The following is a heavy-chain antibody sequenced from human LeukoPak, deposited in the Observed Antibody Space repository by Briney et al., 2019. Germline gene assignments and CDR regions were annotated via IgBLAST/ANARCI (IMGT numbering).Heavy chain of an antibody. Sequence: PGGSLRLSCAASGFTFSSYAMHWVRQAPGKGLEWVAVISYDGSSKYYADSVKGRFTISRDNSKNTLYLQMNSLRAEDTAVYYCARDIKDVWGQGTTVTVSS. CDR2: ISYDGSSK. CDR3: ARDIKDV. CDR1: GFTFSSYA. J-gene: IGHJ6*02. V-gene: IGHV3-30*04.